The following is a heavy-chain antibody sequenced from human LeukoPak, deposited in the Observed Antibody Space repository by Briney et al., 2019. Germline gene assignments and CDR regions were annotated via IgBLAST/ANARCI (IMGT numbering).Heavy chain of an antibody. CDR2: IYSGGST. D-gene: IGHD2-21*02. J-gene: IGHJ1*01. V-gene: IGHV3-53*01. Sequence: GGSLRLSCAASGFTVSSNYMSWVRQAPGKGLEWVSVIYSGGSTYYADSVKGRFTISRDNSKNTLYLQMNSLKTEDTAVYYCTTAMVVTAILYFQHWGQGTLVTVSS. CDR3: TTAMVVTAILYFQH. CDR1: GFTVSSNY.